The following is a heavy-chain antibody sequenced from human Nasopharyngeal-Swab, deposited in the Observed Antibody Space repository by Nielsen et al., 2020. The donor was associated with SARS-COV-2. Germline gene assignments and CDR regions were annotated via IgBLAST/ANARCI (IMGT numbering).Heavy chain of an antibody. V-gene: IGHV3-30-3*01. CDR3: ARDPKWAVAGSLRTYFDY. D-gene: IGHD6-19*01. Sequence: WIRQPPGKGLEWVAVISYDGSNKYYADSVKGRFTISRDNSKNTLYLQMNSLRAEDTAVYYCARDPKWAVAGSLRTYFDYWGQGTLVIVSS. CDR2: ISYDGSNK. J-gene: IGHJ4*02.